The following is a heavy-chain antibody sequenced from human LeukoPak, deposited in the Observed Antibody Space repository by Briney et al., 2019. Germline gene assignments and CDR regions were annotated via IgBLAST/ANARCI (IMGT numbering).Heavy chain of an antibody. Sequence: PSETLSLTCTVSADSVNSGSYYWSWIRQPPGKGLEWIGYVYYTGTTHYNPSLKSRVTISVDSSKIQFSLKLSSVTAADTAVYYCAMSGNYYYFDYWGQGTLVTVSS. J-gene: IGHJ4*02. V-gene: IGHV4-61*01. CDR1: ADSVNSGSYY. D-gene: IGHD1-26*01. CDR2: VYYTGTT. CDR3: AMSGNYYYFDY.